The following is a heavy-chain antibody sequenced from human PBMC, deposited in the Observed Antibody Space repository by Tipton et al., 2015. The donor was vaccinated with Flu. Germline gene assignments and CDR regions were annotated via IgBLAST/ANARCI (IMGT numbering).Heavy chain of an antibody. V-gene: IGHV3-11*04. D-gene: IGHD3-22*01. CDR2: ISSSGSTM. CDR1: GFTFSDYY. CDR3: ARGKTLSGYFPHYFDY. Sequence: SLRLSCAASGFTFSDYYMNWIRQAPGKGLEWVSYISSSGSTMYYADSVKGRFTISRDNAKNSLYLQMSSLRAEDTAVYYCARGKTLSGYFPHYFDYWGQGTLVTVSS. J-gene: IGHJ4*02.